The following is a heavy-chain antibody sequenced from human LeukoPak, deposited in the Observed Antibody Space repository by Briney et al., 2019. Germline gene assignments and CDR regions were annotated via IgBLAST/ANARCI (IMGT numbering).Heavy chain of an antibody. CDR3: ARDQATEYYDILGWYYYYYYCMDV. CDR1: GFTFSSYE. Sequence: GGSLRLSCAASGFTFSSYEMNWVRQAPGKGLEWVSYISSSGSTIYYADSVKGRFTISRDNAKNSLYLQMNSLRAEDTAVYYCARDQATEYYDILGWYYYYYYCMDVWGKGTTVTISS. D-gene: IGHD3-9*01. CDR2: ISSSGSTI. V-gene: IGHV3-48*03. J-gene: IGHJ6*03.